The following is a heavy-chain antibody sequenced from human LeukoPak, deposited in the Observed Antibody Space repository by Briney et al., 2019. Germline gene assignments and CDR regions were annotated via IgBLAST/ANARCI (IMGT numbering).Heavy chain of an antibody. V-gene: IGHV3-23*01. CDR2: ISRSGDST. J-gene: IGHJ4*02. CDR1: GFTFSAYA. CDR3: ARESVDTSLIHVDY. Sequence: GGSLRLSCEASGFTFSAYAMTWVRQAPGKGLEWVSAISRSGDSTHYADSVKSRFTISRDNSKNTLYLQMSILRAEDTAVYYCARESVDTSLIHVDYWGQGTLVTVSS. D-gene: IGHD5-18*01.